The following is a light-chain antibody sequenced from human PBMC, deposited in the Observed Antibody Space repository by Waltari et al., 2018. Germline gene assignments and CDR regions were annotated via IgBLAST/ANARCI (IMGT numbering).Light chain of an antibody. CDR3: QQRSNWPQAT. CDR1: QSVSSY. J-gene: IGKJ3*01. V-gene: IGKV3-11*01. Sequence: EIVLTQSPATLSLSPGEGATLSCRASQSVSSYLAWFQQKPGQAPRLLIYDTSTRATGIPARFSGNGSGTDFTLTISSLEPEDFAVYYCQQRSNWPQATFGPGTKVDIK. CDR2: DTS.